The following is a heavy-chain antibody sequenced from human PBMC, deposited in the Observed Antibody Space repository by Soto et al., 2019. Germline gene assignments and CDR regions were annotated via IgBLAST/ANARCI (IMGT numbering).Heavy chain of an antibody. J-gene: IGHJ4*02. Sequence: GGALRLSCAASGFTFRGGGMTLVRQAPGKGLEWVSAIGGAGDITYYADSVKGRFTISRDNAENSVFLQMNSLRAEDTAIYYCATKGDALNYWGQGTLVTVSS. CDR1: GFTFRGGG. CDR2: IGGAGDIT. CDR3: ATKGDALNY. D-gene: IGHD2-21*02. V-gene: IGHV3-23*01.